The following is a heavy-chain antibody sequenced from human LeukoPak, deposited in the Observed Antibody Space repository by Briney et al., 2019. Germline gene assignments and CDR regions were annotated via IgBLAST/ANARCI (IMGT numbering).Heavy chain of an antibody. CDR1: GGTFSSYA. V-gene: IGHV1-69*04. CDR2: IIPILGIA. Sequence: SVKVSCKASGGTFSSYAISWVRQAPGQGLEWMGRIIPILGIANYAQKFQGRVTITADKSTSTAYMELSSLRSEDTAVYYCARDPPGTGVCSGGSCYPDYYYYGMDVWGQGTTVTVSS. CDR3: ARDPPGTGVCSGGSCYPDYYYYGMDV. J-gene: IGHJ6*02. D-gene: IGHD2-15*01.